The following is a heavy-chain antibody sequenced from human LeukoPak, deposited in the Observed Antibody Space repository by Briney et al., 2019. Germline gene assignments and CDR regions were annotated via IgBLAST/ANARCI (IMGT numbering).Heavy chain of an antibody. V-gene: IGHV3-23*01. D-gene: IGHD1-1*01. CDR1: GLTFNNYA. CDR3: AKSPGQIQLDYFDY. Sequence: PGGSLRLSCAASGLTFNNYAMSWVRQAPRMGLEWVSTISGSGVTTYYADSVRGRFTISRDNSKTTLYLQLDSLRPEDMAIYYCAKSPGQIQLDYFDYWGQGTLVTVSS. CDR2: ISGSGVTT. J-gene: IGHJ4*02.